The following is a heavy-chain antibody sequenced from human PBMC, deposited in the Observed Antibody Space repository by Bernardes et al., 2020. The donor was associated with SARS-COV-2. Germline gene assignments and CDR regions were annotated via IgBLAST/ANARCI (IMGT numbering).Heavy chain of an antibody. Sequence: SVKVSCKVSGYSFTSYGLSWVRQAPGQGLEWMGWISAFNGNTNYALKVQDRVTLTADTSTSTVYMELRSLRSDDTAVYYCARAFENYYDRSGNYYSDAFDIWGQGTMVTVSP. J-gene: IGHJ3*02. D-gene: IGHD3-22*01. CDR3: ARAFENYYDRSGNYYSDAFDI. CDR2: ISAFNGNT. V-gene: IGHV1-18*01. CDR1: GYSFTSYG.